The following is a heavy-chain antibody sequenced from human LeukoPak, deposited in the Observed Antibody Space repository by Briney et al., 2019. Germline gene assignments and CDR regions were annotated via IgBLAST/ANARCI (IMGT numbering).Heavy chain of an antibody. CDR2: MNPNSGNT. V-gene: IGHV1-8*01. D-gene: IGHD3-3*01. J-gene: IGHJ4*02. Sequence: ASVKVSCKASGYTFTSYDINWVRQATGQGLEWMGWMNPNSGNTGYAQKFQGRVTMTRNTSISTAYMELSSLRSEDTAVYYCARGLTYYDFWSGYYKVYFDYWGQRTLVTVSS. CDR1: GYTFTSYD. CDR3: ARGLTYYDFWSGYYKVYFDY.